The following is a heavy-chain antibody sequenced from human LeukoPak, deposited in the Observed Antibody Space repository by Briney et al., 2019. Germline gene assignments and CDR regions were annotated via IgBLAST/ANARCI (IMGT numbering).Heavy chain of an antibody. CDR2: ISSSSSYI. Sequence: GGSLRLSCAASGFTFSSYSMNWVRQAPGKGLEWVSSISSSSSYIYYADSVKGRFTISRDNAKNSLYLEMNSLRVEDTAVYYCARDFTVGPIFSDFWGQGTLVTVSS. CDR3: ARDFTVGPIFSDF. J-gene: IGHJ4*02. D-gene: IGHD1-26*01. CDR1: GFTFSSYS. V-gene: IGHV3-21*01.